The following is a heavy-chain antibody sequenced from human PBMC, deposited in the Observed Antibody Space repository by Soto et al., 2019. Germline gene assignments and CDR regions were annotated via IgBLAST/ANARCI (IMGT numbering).Heavy chain of an antibody. CDR1: GFTFSNAW. V-gene: IGHV3-15*07. D-gene: IGHD1-26*01. CDR2: IKSKTDGGTT. CDR3: TTRVIVGTTVWFDP. J-gene: IGHJ5*02. Sequence: EVQLVESGGGLVKPGGSLRLSCAASGFTFSNAWLNWVRQAPGKGLVWVGRIKSKTDGGTTDYPAPVKGRFTISRDDSKDTLYLQMNSLKTEDTAVYYCTTRVIVGTTVWFDPWGQGTLVTVSS.